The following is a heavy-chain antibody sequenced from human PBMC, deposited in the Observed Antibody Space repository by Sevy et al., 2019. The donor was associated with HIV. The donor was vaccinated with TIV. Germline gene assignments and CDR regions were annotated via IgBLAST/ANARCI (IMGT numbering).Heavy chain of an antibody. CDR2: VNHSGST. CDR3: ARGGDGVVPSPIIGLGPWTKYWYFDL. Sequence: GSLRLSCAVSGGSFSGYSWDWIRQPPGKGLEWIGEVNHSGSTNYNPTIKSRVAISVGTSKNQFSLKLTSVTAADTAVYYCARGGDGVVPSPIIGLGPWTKYWYFDLWGRGTLVTVSS. D-gene: IGHD3-3*01. J-gene: IGHJ2*01. V-gene: IGHV4-34*01. CDR1: GGSFSGYS.